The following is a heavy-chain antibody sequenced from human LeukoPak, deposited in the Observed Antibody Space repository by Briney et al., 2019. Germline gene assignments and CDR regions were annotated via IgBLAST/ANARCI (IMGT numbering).Heavy chain of an antibody. Sequence: GGSLRLSCAASGFTSSNYWMSWVRQAPGKGLEWVANIKQDGSEKYYVDSVKGRFTISRDNAKNSLYLQMNSLRAEDTAVYYCARDLGFGYYDSSGREDYFDYWGQGTLVTVSS. CDR1: GFTSSNYW. CDR3: ARDLGFGYYDSSGREDYFDY. CDR2: IKQDGSEK. D-gene: IGHD3-22*01. V-gene: IGHV3-7*01. J-gene: IGHJ4*02.